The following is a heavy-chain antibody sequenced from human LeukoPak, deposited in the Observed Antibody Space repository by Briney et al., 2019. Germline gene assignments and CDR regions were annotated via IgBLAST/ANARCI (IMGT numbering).Heavy chain of an antibody. D-gene: IGHD3-22*01. CDR2: IIPIFGTA. V-gene: IGHV1-69*01. CDR1: GGTFSSYA. CDR3: ARIYDSSGSLTADYFDY. J-gene: IGHJ4*02. Sequence: SVKVSCKASGGTFSSYAISWVRQAPGQGLEWMGGIIPIFGTANYAQKFQGRVTITADESTSTAYMELSSLRSEDTAVYYCARIYDSSGSLTADYFDYWGQGALVTVSS.